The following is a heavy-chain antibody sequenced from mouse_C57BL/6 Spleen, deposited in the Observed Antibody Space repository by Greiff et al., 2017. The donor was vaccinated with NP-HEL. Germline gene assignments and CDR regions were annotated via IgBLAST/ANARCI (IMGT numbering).Heavy chain of an antibody. V-gene: IGHV1-55*01. CDR1: GYTFTSYW. CDR2: IYPGSGST. CDR3: ARRGTDY. J-gene: IGHJ2*01. Sequence: VQLQQSGAELVRPGSSVKMSCKPSGYTFTSYWITWVKQRPGQGLEWIGDIYPGSGSTNYNEKFKSKATLTVDTSSSTAYMQLSSLTSEDSAVYYCARRGTDYWGQGTTLTVSS.